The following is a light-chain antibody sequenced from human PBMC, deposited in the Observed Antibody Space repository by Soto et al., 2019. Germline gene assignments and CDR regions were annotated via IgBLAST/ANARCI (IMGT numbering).Light chain of an antibody. Sequence: SYELTQPLSVSVALGQTARITCGGNNSGRKNLHWYQQKPGQAPVLVIYRDSNRPSGIPARFACSNSGNTATLTISRAQAGDEADYYCQVWDSSTGVFGGGTKVTVL. V-gene: IGLV3-9*01. CDR3: QVWDSSTGV. J-gene: IGLJ2*01. CDR2: RDS. CDR1: NSGRKN.